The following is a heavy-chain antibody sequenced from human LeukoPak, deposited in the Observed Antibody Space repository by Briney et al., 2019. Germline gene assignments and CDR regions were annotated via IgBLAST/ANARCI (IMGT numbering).Heavy chain of an antibody. Sequence: SQTLSLTCAVSGGSIIVAAYSWSWIRQPPGKGLEWIGYIYHTGRTYSNPSLKSRVTISVDTSKNQFSLKLSSVTAADTAVYYCARAHSSSWPQIYYGMDVWGQGTTVTVSS. J-gene: IGHJ6*02. CDR2: IYHTGRT. V-gene: IGHV4-30-2*01. CDR1: GGSIIVAAYS. D-gene: IGHD6-13*01. CDR3: ARAHSSSWPQIYYGMDV.